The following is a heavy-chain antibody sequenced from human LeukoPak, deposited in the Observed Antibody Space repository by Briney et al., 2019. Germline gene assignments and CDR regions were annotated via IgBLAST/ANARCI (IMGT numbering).Heavy chain of an antibody. D-gene: IGHD1-1*01. CDR3: ARDCGTTISSYGMDV. CDR2: IKQDGSEK. Sequence: GGSLRPSCAASGFTLSTYEMTWVRQAPGKGLEWVANIKQDGSEKYYVDSVKGRFAISRDNAKNSLFLQMNSLRAEDTAVYYCARDCGTTISSYGMDVWGQGTTVTVSS. J-gene: IGHJ6*02. CDR1: GFTLSTYE. V-gene: IGHV3-7*01.